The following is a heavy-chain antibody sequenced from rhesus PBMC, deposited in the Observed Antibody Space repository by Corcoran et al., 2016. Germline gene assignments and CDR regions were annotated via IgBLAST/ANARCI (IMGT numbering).Heavy chain of an antibody. Sequence: QVTLKESGPALVKPTQTLTLTCTFSGFSITTTGTGVGWIRQPPGTALEWLASIYWNDSKYYTTSLKSRLTISRDNSKNTLSLQMNSLRAEDTAVYYCAKDCRYSWNHRYYYGLDSWGQGVVVTVSS. J-gene: IGHJ6*01. CDR1: GFSITTTGTG. V-gene: IGHV2-95*01. D-gene: IGHD1-1*01. CDR2: IYWNDSK. CDR3: AKDCRYSWNHRYYYGLDS.